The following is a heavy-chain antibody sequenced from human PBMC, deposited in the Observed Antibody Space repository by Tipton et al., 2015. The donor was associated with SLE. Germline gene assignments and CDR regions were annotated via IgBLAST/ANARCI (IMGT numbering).Heavy chain of an antibody. J-gene: IGHJ4*02. V-gene: IGHV4-31*03. Sequence: TLSLTCTVSGGSISSGGYYWSWIRQHPGKGLEWIGYIYYSGSTYYNPSLKSRVTISIDTSKNQFSLKLSSVTAADTAVYYCAREGLSGSPDYWGQGTLVTVSS. D-gene: IGHD2-15*01. CDR2: IYYSGST. CDR3: AREGLSGSPDY. CDR1: GGSISSGGYY.